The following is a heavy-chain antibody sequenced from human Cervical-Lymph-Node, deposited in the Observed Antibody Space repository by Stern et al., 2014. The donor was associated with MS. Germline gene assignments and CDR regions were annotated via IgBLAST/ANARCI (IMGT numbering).Heavy chain of an antibody. CDR1: GYTFIRYY. CDR2: VNANGGRA. Sequence: QVQLVESGAQVKKPGASVKVSCKGSGYTFIRYYIQWVRQAPGQGLEWRGIVNANGGRARYAQKFQGEVTMASDTSTSTVSMELSSLRSEDTAVYYCATLYDSSGNYGMEVWGQGTTVIVSS. D-gene: IGHD5/OR15-5a*01. CDR3: ATLYDSSGNYGMEV. V-gene: IGHV1-46*01. J-gene: IGHJ6*02.